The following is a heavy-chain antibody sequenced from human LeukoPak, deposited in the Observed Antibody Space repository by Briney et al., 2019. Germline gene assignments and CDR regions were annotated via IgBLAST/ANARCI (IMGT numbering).Heavy chain of an antibody. Sequence: PSETLSLTCTVSGGYISSYYWSWIRQPPGKGLEWIGYIYYSGSTNYNPSLKSRVTMSVDTSKNQFSLKLSSVTAADTAVYYCARDGNYDSSGSIDYWGQGTLVTVSS. J-gene: IGHJ4*02. CDR2: IYYSGST. D-gene: IGHD3-22*01. V-gene: IGHV4-59*12. CDR1: GGYISSYY. CDR3: ARDGNYDSSGSIDY.